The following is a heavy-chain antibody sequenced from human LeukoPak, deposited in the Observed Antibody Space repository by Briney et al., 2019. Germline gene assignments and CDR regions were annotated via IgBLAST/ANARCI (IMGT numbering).Heavy chain of an antibody. CDR1: GGTFSSYA. CDR3: ASLYGDHRWFDP. V-gene: IGHV1-69*04. J-gene: IGHJ5*02. Sequence: SVKVSCKASGGTFSSYAISWVRQAPGQGLEWMGRIIPILGIANYAQKFQGRVTITADESTSTAYMELSSLRSEDTAVYYCASLYGDHRWFDPWGQGTLVTVSS. D-gene: IGHD4-17*01. CDR2: IIPILGIA.